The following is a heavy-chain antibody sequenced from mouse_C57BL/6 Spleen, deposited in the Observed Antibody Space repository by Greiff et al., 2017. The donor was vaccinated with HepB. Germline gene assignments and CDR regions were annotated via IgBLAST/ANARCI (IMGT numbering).Heavy chain of an antibody. CDR2: IWSGGST. D-gene: IGHD1-1*01. CDR1: GFSLTSYG. V-gene: IGHV2-2*01. J-gene: IGHJ2*01. CDR3: ARNWANYYGSSYGFDY. Sequence: VKLQESGPGLVQPSQSLSITCTVSGFSLTSYGVHWVRQSPGKGLEWLGVIWSGGSTDYNAAFISRLSISKDNSKSQVFFKMNSLQADDTAIYYCARNWANYYGSSYGFDYWGQGTTLTVSS.